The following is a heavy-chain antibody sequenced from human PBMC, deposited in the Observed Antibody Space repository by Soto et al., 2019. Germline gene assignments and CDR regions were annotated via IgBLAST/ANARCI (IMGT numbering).Heavy chain of an antibody. D-gene: IGHD3-10*01. CDR3: ARHTPPSGYGSYYNAYFLH. V-gene: IGHV4-39*01. CDR1: GGSLSTTSYY. CDR2: INYSGST. Sequence: LSLPCTVSGGSLSTTSYYWAWIRQPPGKGLEWLGSINYSGSTYYNPSLKSRVTVSVDTSKNQFSLQLTSATPSSTAFFFCARHTPPSGYGSYYNAYFLHWRQGTLVPVSS. J-gene: IGHJ1*01.